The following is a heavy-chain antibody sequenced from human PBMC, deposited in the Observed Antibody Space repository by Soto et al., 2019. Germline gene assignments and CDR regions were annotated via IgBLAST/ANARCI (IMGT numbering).Heavy chain of an antibody. CDR3: VRPLPSGRNYGMDV. J-gene: IGHJ6*02. Sequence: GSLRLSCTASGLSVRNNYMSWVRQAPGMGLEWVSVIYNDGTTYYADSVKGRFTISRDTSKNTLSLQTDSLRAEDTAVYYCVRPLPSGRNYGMDVWGQGTTVTVSS. CDR2: IYNDGTT. CDR1: GLSVRNNY. V-gene: IGHV3-53*01. D-gene: IGHD3-10*01.